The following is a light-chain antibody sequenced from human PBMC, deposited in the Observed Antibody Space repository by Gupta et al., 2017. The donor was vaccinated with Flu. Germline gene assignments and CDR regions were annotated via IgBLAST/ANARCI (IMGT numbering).Light chain of an antibody. CDR3: SSYTSSSTLEGV. Sequence: SDIGGYNYVSWYQQHPGKAPKLMIYEVSNRPSGVSNRFSGSKSGNTASLTISGLQAEDEADYYCSSYTSSSTLEGVFGTGTKVTVL. CDR1: SDIGGYNY. V-gene: IGLV2-14*01. J-gene: IGLJ1*01. CDR2: EVS.